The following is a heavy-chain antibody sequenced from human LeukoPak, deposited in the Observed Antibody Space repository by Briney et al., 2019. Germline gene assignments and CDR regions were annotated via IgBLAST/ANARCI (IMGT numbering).Heavy chain of an antibody. D-gene: IGHD6-6*01. CDR2: ISAYNGNT. CDR1: GYTFTSYG. J-gene: IGHJ4*02. Sequence: ASVKVSCKASGYTFTSYGISWVRQAPGQGLEWMGWISAYNGNTNYAQKLQGRVTMTTDTSTSTAYMELRSLRSDDTAAYYCARDVGYSSSSLGIPLDYWGQGTLVTVSS. CDR3: ARDVGYSSSSLGIPLDY. V-gene: IGHV1-18*01.